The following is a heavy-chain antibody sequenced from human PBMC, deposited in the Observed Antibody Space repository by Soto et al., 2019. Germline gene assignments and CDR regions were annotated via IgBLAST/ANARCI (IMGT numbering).Heavy chain of an antibody. J-gene: IGHJ4*02. D-gene: IGHD6-13*01. CDR3: ARHPDLIAAAGTDY. V-gene: IGHV1-2*02. Sequence: GASVKVSCKASGYTFTGYYMHWVRQAPGQGLEWMGWINPNSGGTNYAQKFQGRVTMTRDTSISTAYMELSRLRSDDTAVYYCARHPDLIAAAGTDYWGQGTLATVSS. CDR2: INPNSGGT. CDR1: GYTFTGYY.